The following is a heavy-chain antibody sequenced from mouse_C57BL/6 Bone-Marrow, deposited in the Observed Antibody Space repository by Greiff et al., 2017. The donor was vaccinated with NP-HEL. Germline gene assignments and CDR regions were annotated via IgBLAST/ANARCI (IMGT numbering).Heavy chain of an antibody. CDR3: TYYYGTHYYAMDY. J-gene: IGHJ4*01. Sequence: VQLKESGAELVRPGASVKLSCTASGFNIKDDYMHWVKQRPEQGLEWIGWIDPENGDTEYASKFQGKATITADTSSNTAYLQLSSLTSEDTAVYYCTYYYGTHYYAMDYWGQGTSVTVSS. CDR1: GFNIKDDY. D-gene: IGHD1-1*01. CDR2: IDPENGDT. V-gene: IGHV14-4*01.